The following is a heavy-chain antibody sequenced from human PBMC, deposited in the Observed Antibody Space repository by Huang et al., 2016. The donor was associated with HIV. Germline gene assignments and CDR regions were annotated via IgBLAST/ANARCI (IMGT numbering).Heavy chain of an antibody. D-gene: IGHD3-16*01. Sequence: QVQLEQSGPAVRKPGSSVKVSCQASGGSFSDQIISWVRQPPGQRIEGMGGIIPLLRAPAHAHEFKGRVTMTADESTATIYMELNSLTSEDTAVYYCAMSLRYQYDSRSYWGRYFDYWGQGTLVTVSS. CDR3: AMSLRYQYDSRSYWGRYFDY. CDR1: GGSFSDQI. J-gene: IGHJ4*02. V-gene: IGHV1-69*01. CDR2: IIPLLRAP.